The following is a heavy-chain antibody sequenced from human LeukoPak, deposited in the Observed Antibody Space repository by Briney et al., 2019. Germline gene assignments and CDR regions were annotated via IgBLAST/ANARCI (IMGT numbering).Heavy chain of an antibody. D-gene: IGHD3-3*02. J-gene: IGHJ4*02. Sequence: GGSLRLSCEASGFTFKDYGMHWVRQAPGKGLEWVAVIWHRGNNENYADSVKGRFTISRDNAKNSLYLQMNSLRAEDTAVYYCARGQRGHFWSAPAAFGGQGTLVTVSS. CDR3: ARGQRGHFWSAPAAF. V-gene: IGHV3-33*01. CDR2: IWHRGNNE. CDR1: GFTFKDYG.